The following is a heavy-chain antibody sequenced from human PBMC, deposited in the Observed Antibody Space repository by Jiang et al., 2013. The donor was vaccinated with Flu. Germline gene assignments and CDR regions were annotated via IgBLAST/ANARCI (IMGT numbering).Heavy chain of an antibody. J-gene: IGHJ3*01. CDR2: VYSSGIT. D-gene: IGHD3-9*01. CDR3: ATGYYDSLTGYLYDAFGV. CDR1: GGSISGNF. V-gene: IGHV4-4*07. Sequence: GPGLVKPSETLSLTCTVSGGSISGNFWSWVRQPAGKGLEWIGRVYSSGITNYNPSLKSRVTMSVDTPKNQFSLNLSSVTAADTAVYYCATGYYDSLTGYLYDAFGVWAKGQWSPSLQ.